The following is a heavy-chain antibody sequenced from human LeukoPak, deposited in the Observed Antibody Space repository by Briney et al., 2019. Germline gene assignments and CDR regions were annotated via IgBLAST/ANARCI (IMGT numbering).Heavy chain of an antibody. CDR3: ARRRGSYVDY. CDR1: GGSISNYN. J-gene: IGHJ4*02. CDR2: SYYSGST. D-gene: IGHD3-16*01. V-gene: IGHV4-59*08. Sequence: PSETLSLTCTVSGGSISNYNCSWIRQPPPKGLEWIGNSYYSGSTNYNPSLNSRIPISVYTSKNQFSLKLSSVTAADTAVYYCARRRGSYVDYWGQGTLVTVSS.